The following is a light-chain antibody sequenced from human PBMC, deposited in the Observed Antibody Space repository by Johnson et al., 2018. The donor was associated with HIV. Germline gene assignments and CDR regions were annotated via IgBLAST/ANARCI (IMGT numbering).Light chain of an antibody. V-gene: IGLV1-51*01. J-gene: IGLJ1*01. Sequence: QSVLTQSPSVSAAPGQKVTISCSGSSSNIGNNYVSWYQQLPGTAPKLLIYDNNQRPSGIPDRFSGSKSGTSATLAITRLQTGDEADYYCGTWDISLSAGGVFGPGTKVTVL. CDR2: DNN. CDR3: GTWDISLSAGGV. CDR1: SSNIGNNY.